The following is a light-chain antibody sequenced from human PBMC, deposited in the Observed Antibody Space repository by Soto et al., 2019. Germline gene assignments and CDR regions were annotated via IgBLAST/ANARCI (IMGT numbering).Light chain of an antibody. CDR2: GAS. V-gene: IGKV3-20*01. CDR1: QSVSSSF. Sequence: EIVLTQSPGTLSLSPGERATLSCRASQSVSSSFLAWYQQKVGQAPRLLIYGASSRATGIPDRFSGSGSGTDFTLTISRLEPEDFAVYYCQQYGGSPRTFGQGTRLEI. CDR3: QQYGGSPRT. J-gene: IGKJ5*01.